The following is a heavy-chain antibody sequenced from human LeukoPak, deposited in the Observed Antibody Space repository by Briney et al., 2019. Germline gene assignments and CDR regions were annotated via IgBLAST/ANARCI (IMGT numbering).Heavy chain of an antibody. CDR1: GFTFSSYS. J-gene: IGHJ4*02. V-gene: IGHV3-21*01. CDR3: ARDAGYYDSSGHPY. Sequence: KPGXXXXLSCAASGFTFSSYSMNWVRQAPGKGLEWVSSISSSSSYIYYADSVKGRFTISRDNAKNSLYLQMNSLRAEDTAVYYCARDAGYYDSSGHPYWGQGTLVTVSS. CDR2: ISSSSSYI. D-gene: IGHD3-22*01.